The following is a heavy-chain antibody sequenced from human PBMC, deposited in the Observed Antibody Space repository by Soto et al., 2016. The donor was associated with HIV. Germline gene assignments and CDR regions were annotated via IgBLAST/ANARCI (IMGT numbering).Heavy chain of an antibody. J-gene: IGHJ6*04. CDR3: ARDRGYYYGSGSSKAVYYYGMDV. CDR2: INWNGGST. D-gene: IGHD3-10*01. Sequence: EVQLVESGGGVVRPGGSLRLSCAASGFTFDDYGMSWVRQAPGKGLEWVSGINWNGGSTTYADSVKGRFTISRDNAENFLYLQMNSLRAEDTALYYCARDRGYYYGSGSSKAVYYYGMDVWGKG. CDR1: GFTFDDYG. V-gene: IGHV3-20*04.